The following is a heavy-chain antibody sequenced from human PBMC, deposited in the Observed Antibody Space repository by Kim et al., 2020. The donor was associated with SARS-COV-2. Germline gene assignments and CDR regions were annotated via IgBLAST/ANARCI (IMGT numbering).Heavy chain of an antibody. CDR2: IYSGGST. D-gene: IGHD3-10*01. Sequence: GGSLRLSCAASGFTVSSNYMSWVRQAPGKGLEWVSVIYSGGSTYYADSVKGRFTISRDNSKNTLYLQMNSLRAEDTAVYYCASGLLWFGESKSDYWGQGTLVTVSS. CDR1: GFTVSSNY. J-gene: IGHJ4*02. CDR3: ASGLLWFGESKSDY. V-gene: IGHV3-53*01.